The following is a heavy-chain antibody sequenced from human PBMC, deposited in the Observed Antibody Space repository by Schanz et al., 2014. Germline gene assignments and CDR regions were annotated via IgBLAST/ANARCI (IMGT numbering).Heavy chain of an antibody. J-gene: IGHJ2*01. CDR1: GFSFTTYA. CDR3: ARNRGSGGQNWYFDL. Sequence: EVQLLESGGGLVQPGGSLRLSCASSGFSFTTYAMSWVRQAPGKGLEWVSSISSGGGSTYYADSVKGRFTISRDNSKSTLYVEMNSLRVEDTAVYYCARNRGSGGQNWYFDLWGRGTLVTVSS. CDR2: ISSGGGST. D-gene: IGHD1-26*01. V-gene: IGHV3-23*01.